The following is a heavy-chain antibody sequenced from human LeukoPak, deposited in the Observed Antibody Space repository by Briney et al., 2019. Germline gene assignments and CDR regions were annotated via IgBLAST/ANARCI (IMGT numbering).Heavy chain of an antibody. D-gene: IGHD2-21*02. J-gene: IGHJ4*02. Sequence: ASVKVSCKASGGTFSSYAISWVRQAPGQGLEWMGGIIPIFGTANYAQKFQGRVTMTTETSTSTAYMELRSLRSDDTAVYYCARDTPLVVVTDYFDYWGQGTLVTVSS. V-gene: IGHV1-69*05. CDR1: GGTFSSYA. CDR2: IIPIFGTA. CDR3: ARDTPLVVVTDYFDY.